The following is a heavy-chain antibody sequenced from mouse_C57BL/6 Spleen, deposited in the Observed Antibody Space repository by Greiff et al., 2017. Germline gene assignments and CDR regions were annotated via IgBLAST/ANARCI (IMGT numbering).Heavy chain of an antibody. V-gene: IGHV1-69*01. D-gene: IGHD1-1*01. CDR1: GYNFTSYW. CDR2: IDPSDSYT. CDR3: ATLITTGYVDV. Sequence: QVQLQQPGAELVMPGASVKLSCKASGYNFTSYWMHWVKQRPGQGLEWIGEIDPSDSYTNYNQKFKGKSTLTVDKSSSTAYMQLSSLTSEDAAVYYCATLITTGYVDVWGTGTTVTVSS. J-gene: IGHJ1*03.